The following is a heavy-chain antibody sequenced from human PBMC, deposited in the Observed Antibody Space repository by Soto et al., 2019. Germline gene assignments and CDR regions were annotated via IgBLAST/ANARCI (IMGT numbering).Heavy chain of an antibody. V-gene: IGHV3-30*18. J-gene: IGHJ4*02. CDR2: ISYDGSNK. Sequence: QVQLVESGGGVVQPGRSLRLSCAASGFTFSSYGMHWVRQAPGKGLEWVAVISYDGSNKYYADYVKGRFTISRDNSKNTLYLQMNSLRAEDTAGYYCAKARYCSVGICYFVDYLCQGNLVTVSS. CDR1: GFTFSSYG. CDR3: AKARYCSVGICYFVDY. D-gene: IGHD2-15*01.